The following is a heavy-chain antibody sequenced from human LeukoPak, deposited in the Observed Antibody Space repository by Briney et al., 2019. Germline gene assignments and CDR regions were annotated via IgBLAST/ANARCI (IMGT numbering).Heavy chain of an antibody. J-gene: IGHJ4*02. CDR2: IYSGGTI. CDR3: ARGRGDPHEYDC. D-gene: IGHD3-10*01. Sequence: GGSLRLSCAASGFTVSRNSMSWVRQAPGKGLEWVSVIYSGGTIYYADSVKGRFTISRDNSKNTLYLQMDSLRAEDTAVYYCARGRGDPHEYDCWGQGTLVTVSS. V-gene: IGHV3-66*01. CDR1: GFTVSRNS.